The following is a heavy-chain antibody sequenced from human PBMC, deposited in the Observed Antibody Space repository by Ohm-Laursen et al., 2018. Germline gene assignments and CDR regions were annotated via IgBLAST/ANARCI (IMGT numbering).Heavy chain of an antibody. D-gene: IGHD1-14*01. CDR2: INQSGST. Sequence: SDTLSLTCAVNGESSSGYFWNWIRQPPGKGLEWIGEINQSGSTKYNPSLKSRVTISVDTSKNQFSLKVSSVTAADTAVYYCARGGRGYYFDYWGQGTLVTVSS. CDR1: GESSSGYF. J-gene: IGHJ4*02. V-gene: IGHV4-34*01. CDR3: ARGGRGYYFDY.